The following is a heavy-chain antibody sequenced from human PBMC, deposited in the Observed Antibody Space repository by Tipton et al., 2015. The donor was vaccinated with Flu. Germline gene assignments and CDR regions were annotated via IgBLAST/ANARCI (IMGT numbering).Heavy chain of an antibody. J-gene: IGHJ5*02. CDR1: GDSVSYYY. Sequence: TLSLTCTVSGDSVSYYYWNWIRQPPGKGLEWIGYIFYTGDTSYNPSLKSRVTISTETSKNQFSLKLTSVTAADTAVYYCATLQAPPGPPSWGQGTLVTVSS. CDR2: IFYTGDT. V-gene: IGHV4-59*02. D-gene: IGHD6-13*01. CDR3: ATLQAPPGPPS.